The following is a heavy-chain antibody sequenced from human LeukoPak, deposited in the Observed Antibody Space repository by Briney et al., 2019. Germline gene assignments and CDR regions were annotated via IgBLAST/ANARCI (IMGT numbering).Heavy chain of an antibody. J-gene: IGHJ4*02. CDR3: AREGIAVAGTGFDY. Sequence: SETLSLTCTVSNGSISSSAYYWGWVRQSPGKGLQWIGSVYFSGITYYNESLKSRLTISVDKSNNQFSLKVRSVTAADTAVYYCAREGIAVAGTGFDYWGQGTLVTVSS. D-gene: IGHD6-19*01. CDR1: NGSISSSAYY. V-gene: IGHV4-39*07. CDR2: VYFSGIT.